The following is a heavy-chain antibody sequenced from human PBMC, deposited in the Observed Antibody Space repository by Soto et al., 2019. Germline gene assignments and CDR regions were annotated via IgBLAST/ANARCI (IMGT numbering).Heavy chain of an antibody. J-gene: IGHJ4*02. CDR2: IYSGGST. CDR3: AREPAEVTTPNLG. V-gene: IGHV3-66*01. CDR1: GFTVSSNY. Sequence: EVQLVESGGGLVQPGGSLRLSCAASGFTVSSNYMSWVRQAPGKGLEWVSVIYSGGSTYYADSVKGRFPISRDNSKNTLYLQMNSLRAEDTAVYYCAREPAEVTTPNLGWGQGTLVTVSS. D-gene: IGHD4-17*01.